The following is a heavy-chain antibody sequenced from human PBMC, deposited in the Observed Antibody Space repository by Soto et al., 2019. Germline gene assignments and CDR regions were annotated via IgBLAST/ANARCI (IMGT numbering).Heavy chain of an antibody. CDR2: IGSRSSTT. J-gene: IGHJ4*02. D-gene: IGHD1-26*01. V-gene: IGHV3-48*02. Sequence: EVQLVESGGDLVQPGGSLRLSCAASGFTFSIYSMTWVRQAPVKGLEWVSYIGSRSSTTYYAESVKGRFTISRDNAKNSLFLQMNSLRDEDTAMYYCARVRLDSQWDLLDFDYWGQGTLVTVSS. CDR1: GFTFSIYS. CDR3: ARVRLDSQWDLLDFDY.